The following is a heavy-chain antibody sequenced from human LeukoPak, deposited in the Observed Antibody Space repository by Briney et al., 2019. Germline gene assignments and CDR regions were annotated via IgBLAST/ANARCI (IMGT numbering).Heavy chain of an antibody. CDR2: IHYSGST. Sequence: KPSETLSLTCTVSGGSISSGGYYWSWIRQPPGKGLEWIGYIHYSGSTHYNPALKSRLTISADMSKNQFALKMSSVTAADTAVYYCARHGYSDYGLDSWGQGTLVTVSS. CDR1: GGSISSGGYY. CDR3: ARHGYSDYGLDS. J-gene: IGHJ5*01. V-gene: IGHV4-39*01. D-gene: IGHD5-12*01.